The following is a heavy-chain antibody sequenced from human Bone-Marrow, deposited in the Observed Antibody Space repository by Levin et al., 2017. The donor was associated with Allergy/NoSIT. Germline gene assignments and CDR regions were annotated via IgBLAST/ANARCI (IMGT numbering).Heavy chain of an antibody. V-gene: IGHV4-34*01. J-gene: IGHJ5*02. D-gene: IGHD3-10*01. CDR3: AMTWFGRQNYFDP. CDR2: INQSGST. Sequence: KGLEWIAEINQSGSTNYNPSLKSRVTISADPYKNQFSLRLNSVTAADTAVYYCAMTWFGRQNYFDPWGQGTLVTVSS.